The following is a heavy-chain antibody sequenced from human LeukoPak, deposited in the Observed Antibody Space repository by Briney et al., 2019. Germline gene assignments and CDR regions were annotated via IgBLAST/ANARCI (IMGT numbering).Heavy chain of an antibody. J-gene: IGHJ6*02. CDR1: GFTLSSYW. CDR2: ISENGGRT. D-gene: IGHD3-10*01. Sequence: GGSLRLSCAASGFTLSSYWMHWVRQAPGKGLEYVSAISENGGRTYYANSVKGRFTNSRDNSKNTLYLQMNSLRAGDTAVYYCARAAYYYGSGSYYYYYYGMDVWGQGTTVTVSS. V-gene: IGHV3-64*01. CDR3: ARAAYYYGSGSYYYYYYGMDV.